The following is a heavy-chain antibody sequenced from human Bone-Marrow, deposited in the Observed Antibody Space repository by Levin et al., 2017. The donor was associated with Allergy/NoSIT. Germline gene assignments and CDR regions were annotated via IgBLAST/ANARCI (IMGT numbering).Heavy chain of an antibody. V-gene: IGHV3-9*01. CDR1: GFIFDDYA. Sequence: PGESLKISCVASGFIFDDYAMHWVRQVPGQGLEWVSGITWNSGIIAYADSVEGRFTISRDNAKNSLYLQMNSLRTEDAALYYCAKVGGQSCGGSVCLFDYWGQGALVTVSS. D-gene: IGHD2-8*02. CDR2: ITWNSGII. J-gene: IGHJ4*02. CDR3: AKVGGQSCGGSVCLFDY.